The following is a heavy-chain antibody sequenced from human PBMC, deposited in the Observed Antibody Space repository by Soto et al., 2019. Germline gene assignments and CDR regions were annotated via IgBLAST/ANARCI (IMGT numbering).Heavy chain of an antibody. CDR2: IIPIFGTA. V-gene: IGHV1-69*13. CDR3: ARGPYYYDSSGYPADY. D-gene: IGHD3-22*01. J-gene: IGHJ4*02. CDR1: GGTFSSYA. Sequence: GASVKVSCKASGGTFSSYAISWVRQAPGQGLEWMGGIIPIFGTANYAQKFQGRVTITADESTSTAYMELSSLRSEDTAVYYCARGPYYYDSSGYPADYWGQGTLVTVSS.